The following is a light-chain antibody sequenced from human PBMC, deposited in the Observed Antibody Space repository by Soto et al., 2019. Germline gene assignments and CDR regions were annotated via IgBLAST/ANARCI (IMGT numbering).Light chain of an antibody. CDR1: QTVSSSY. CDR2: GAS. J-gene: IGKJ1*01. CDR3: HQYANSPKT. Sequence: EIVLTQSPGTLSLSPGERVTLSCRASQTVSSSYLGWYRQKPGQAPRLVIYGASIRATGIPDRFSGSGSGKEFTLTISSLEPEDVAVYYCHQYANSPKTFGQGTRVAI. V-gene: IGKV3-20*01.